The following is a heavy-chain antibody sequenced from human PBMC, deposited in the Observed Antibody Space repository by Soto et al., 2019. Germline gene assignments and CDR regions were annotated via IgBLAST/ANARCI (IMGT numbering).Heavy chain of an antibody. CDR3: AKDRRYEGAFDI. D-gene: IGHD3-3*01. V-gene: IGHV3-23*01. Sequence: EVQLLESGGGLVQPGGSLRLSCAASGFTFSSYAMSWVRQAPGKGLEWVSAISGSGGSTYYADSVKGRFTISRDNYKNTLYLKMKSLRAEDTAVYYCAKDRRYEGAFDIWGQGTMVTVSS. J-gene: IGHJ3*02. CDR1: GFTFSSYA. CDR2: ISGSGGST.